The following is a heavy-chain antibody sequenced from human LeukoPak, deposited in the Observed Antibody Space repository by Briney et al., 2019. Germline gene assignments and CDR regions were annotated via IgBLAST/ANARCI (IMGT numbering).Heavy chain of an antibody. J-gene: IGHJ6*03. D-gene: IGHD4-17*01. Sequence: GGSLRLSCAASGFTFSDYYMSWIRQAPGKGLEWVSYISSSGSTIYYADSVKGRFTISRDNAKNSLYLQMNSLRAEDTAVYYCARGRAPTTVTSYYYYYYMDVWGKGTTVTISS. CDR2: ISSSGSTI. CDR1: GFTFSDYY. CDR3: ARGRAPTTVTSYYYYYYMDV. V-gene: IGHV3-11*01.